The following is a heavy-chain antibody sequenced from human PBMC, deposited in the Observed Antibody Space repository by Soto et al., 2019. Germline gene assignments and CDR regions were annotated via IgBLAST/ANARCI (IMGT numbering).Heavy chain of an antibody. CDR2: IIPIFGTA. D-gene: IGHD5-18*01. V-gene: IGHV1-69*13. Sequence: ASVKVSCKASGGTFSSYAISWVRQAPGQGLEWMGGIIPIFGTANYAQKFQGRVTITADESTSTAYMELSSLRSEDTAVYYCARKDTAMADNWFDPWGQGTLVTVSS. CDR1: GGTFSSYA. J-gene: IGHJ5*02. CDR3: ARKDTAMADNWFDP.